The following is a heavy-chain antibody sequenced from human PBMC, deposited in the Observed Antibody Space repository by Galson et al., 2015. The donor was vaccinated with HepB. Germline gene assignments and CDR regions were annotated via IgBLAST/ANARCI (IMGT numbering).Heavy chain of an antibody. CDR3: AKDRITIFGVVMLFDY. CDR1: GFTFSSYG. D-gene: IGHD3-3*01. CDR2: ISYDGSNK. J-gene: IGHJ4*02. Sequence: SLRLSCAASGFTFSSYGMHWVRQAPGKGLEWVAVISYDGSNKYYADSVKGRFTISRDNSKNTLYLQMNSLRAEDTAVYYCAKDRITIFGVVMLFDYWGQGTLVTVSS. V-gene: IGHV3-30*18.